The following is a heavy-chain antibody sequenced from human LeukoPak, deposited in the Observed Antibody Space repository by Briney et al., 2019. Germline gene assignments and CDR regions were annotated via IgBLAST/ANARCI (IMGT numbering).Heavy chain of an antibody. Sequence: PSETLSLTCAVSGGSISSYYWSWIRQPPGKGLEWLGYIYYSGSTNYNPPLKSLFTMSVDTSKNHFFLKLSSVTAADTAVYYCAAAADDAFDIWGQGTMVTVSS. J-gene: IGHJ3*02. D-gene: IGHD6-13*01. CDR2: IYYSGST. CDR1: GGSISSYY. CDR3: AAAADDAFDI. V-gene: IGHV4-59*08.